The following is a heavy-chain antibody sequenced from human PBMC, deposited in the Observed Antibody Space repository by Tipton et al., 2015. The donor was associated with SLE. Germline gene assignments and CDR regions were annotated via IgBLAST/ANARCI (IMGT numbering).Heavy chain of an antibody. CDR1: GYSFTTYW. CDR3: ARHSLNGGPGEY. J-gene: IGHJ4*02. Sequence: QLVQSGAEVKKPGESLKISCKGFGYSFTTYWIGWVRQMPGKGLEWMGNIYPADSDLRYSPSFQGQVTISADKSISTAYLQWSSLRASDTAMYYCARHSLNGGPGEYWGQGTLVTVSS. D-gene: IGHD3-16*01. CDR2: IYPADSDL. V-gene: IGHV5-51*01.